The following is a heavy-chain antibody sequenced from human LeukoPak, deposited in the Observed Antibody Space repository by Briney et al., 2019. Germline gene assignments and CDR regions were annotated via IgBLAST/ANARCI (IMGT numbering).Heavy chain of an antibody. V-gene: IGHV1-3*01. CDR3: ARDKDNMYDSSGPSPDY. D-gene: IGHD3-22*01. CDR1: GYTFTSYA. J-gene: IGHJ4*02. CDR2: INAGNGNT. Sequence: ASVKVSCKASGYTFTSYAMHWVRQAPGQRLEWMGWINAGNGNTKYSQKFQGRVTITRDTSASTAYMELSSLRSEDTAVYYCARDKDNMYDSSGPSPDYWGQGTLVTVSS.